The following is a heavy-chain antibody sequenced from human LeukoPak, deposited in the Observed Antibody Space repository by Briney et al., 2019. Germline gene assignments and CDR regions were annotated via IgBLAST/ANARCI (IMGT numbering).Heavy chain of an antibody. CDR2: FDPEDGET. CDR3: ARAWVMTRLGDALDI. Sequence: ASVKVSCKVSGYTLTELSMHWVRQAPGKGLEWMGGFDPEDGETIYAQKFQGRVTMTRNTSISTAYMELSSLRSEDSAVYYCARAWVMTRLGDALDIWGQGTMVTVSS. J-gene: IGHJ3*02. D-gene: IGHD7-27*01. CDR1: GYTLTELS. V-gene: IGHV1-24*01.